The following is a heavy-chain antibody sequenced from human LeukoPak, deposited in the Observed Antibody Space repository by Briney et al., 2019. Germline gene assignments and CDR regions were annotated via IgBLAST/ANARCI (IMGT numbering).Heavy chain of an antibody. CDR2: INHSGSA. CDR3: ARETSQKGAHYMDV. Sequence: SETLSLTCAVYGGSFSNYYWTWIRQPPGKGLEWIGEINHSGSARYNPSLKSRVIISVDTSKNQFSLKLRSVTAADTAVYYCARETSQKGAHYMDVWGKGTTVTISS. CDR1: GGSFSNYY. V-gene: IGHV4-34*01. D-gene: IGHD3-16*01. J-gene: IGHJ6*03.